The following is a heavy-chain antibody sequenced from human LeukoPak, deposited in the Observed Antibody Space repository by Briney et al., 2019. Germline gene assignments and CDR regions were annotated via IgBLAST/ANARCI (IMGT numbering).Heavy chain of an antibody. J-gene: IGHJ4*02. D-gene: IGHD6-6*01. CDR3: ARGLGHSSSDY. V-gene: IGHV4-34*01. Sequence: SETLSLTCAVYGVSFSDYYWSWIRQPPGKGPEWIGEINHSGSTIYNPSLRSRVTISVDTSKNQFSLKLSSVTAADTAVYFCARGLGHSSSDYWGQGTLVTVSS. CDR1: GVSFSDYY. CDR2: INHSGST.